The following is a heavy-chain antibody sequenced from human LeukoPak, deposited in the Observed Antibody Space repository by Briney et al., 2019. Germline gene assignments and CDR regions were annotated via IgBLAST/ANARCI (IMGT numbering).Heavy chain of an antibody. J-gene: IGHJ5*02. Sequence: GGSLRLSCAASGFTFSDYYMSWIRQAPGKGLEWVSYISSSGSTIYYADSVKGRFTISRDNAKNSLYLQMNSLRAEDTAVYYCARALTPHAQRYLDWSINWFDPWGQGTLVTVSS. V-gene: IGHV3-11*04. CDR2: ISSSGSTI. CDR1: GFTFSDYY. CDR3: ARALTPHAQRYLDWSINWFDP. D-gene: IGHD3-9*01.